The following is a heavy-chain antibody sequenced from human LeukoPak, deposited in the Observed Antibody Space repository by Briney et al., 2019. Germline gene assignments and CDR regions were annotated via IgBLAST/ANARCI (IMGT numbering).Heavy chain of an antibody. V-gene: IGHV3-23*01. CDR2: ISGSGGSI. J-gene: IGHJ6*04. CDR1: EFTFSISG. D-gene: IGHD3-10*02. CDR3: AELGITMIGGV. Sequence: GGSLRLSCAASEFTFSISGMSWVRQAPGKGREWVSGISGSGGSIYYADSVKGRFTISRDNSKNTLYLQMNSLRAEDTAVYYCAELGITMIGGVWGKGTTVTVSS.